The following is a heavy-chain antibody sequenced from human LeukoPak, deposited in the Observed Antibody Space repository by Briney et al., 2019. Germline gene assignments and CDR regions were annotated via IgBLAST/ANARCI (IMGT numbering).Heavy chain of an antibody. CDR2: ISSNGGST. CDR3: ARGGIAAAGAFDY. CDR1: GFTFSSYA. J-gene: IGHJ4*02. V-gene: IGHV3-64*01. D-gene: IGHD6-13*01. Sequence: GGSLRLSCAASGFTFSSYAMSWVRQAPGKGLEYVSAISSNGGSTYYANSVKGRFTISRDNSKNTLYLQMGSLRAEDMAVYYCARGGIAAAGAFDYWGQGTLVTVSS.